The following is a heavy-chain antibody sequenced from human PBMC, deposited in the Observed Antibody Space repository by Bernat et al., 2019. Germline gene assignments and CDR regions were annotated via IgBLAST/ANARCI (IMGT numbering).Heavy chain of an antibody. V-gene: IGHV3-30-3*01. CDR2: ISYDETNK. D-gene: IGHD6-6*01. CDR3: AKGGDYSGSGFDY. J-gene: IGHJ4*02. Sequence: QVQLVESGGGVVQPGRSLRLSCAASGFTFSSYAMHWVRQAPGKGLEWVATISYDETNKYYADSVKGRFTISRDNSKNTLSLLMNSLTAEDTAVYYCAKGGDYSGSGFDYWGQGTLVTVSS. CDR1: GFTFSSYA.